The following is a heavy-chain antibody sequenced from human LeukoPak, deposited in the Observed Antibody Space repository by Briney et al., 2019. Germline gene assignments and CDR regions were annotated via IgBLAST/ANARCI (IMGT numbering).Heavy chain of an antibody. V-gene: IGHV4-4*07. CDR2: IYTSGST. D-gene: IGHD3-10*01. CDR1: GGSISSYY. J-gene: IGHJ4*02. CDR3: ARDAPMVRGVMGYYFDY. Sequence: PSETLSLTCTVSGGSISSYYWSWIGQPAGKGLKWIGRIYTSGSTDYNPSLKSRVTMSVDTSKNQFSLKLSSVTAADTAVYYCARDAPMVRGVMGYYFDYWGQGTLVTVSS.